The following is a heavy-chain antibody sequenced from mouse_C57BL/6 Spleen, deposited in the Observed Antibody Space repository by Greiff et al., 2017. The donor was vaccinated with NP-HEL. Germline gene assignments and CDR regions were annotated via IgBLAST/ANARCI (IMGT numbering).Heavy chain of an antibody. CDR2: IRDGGSYT. J-gene: IGHJ1*03. CDR1: GFTISSYA. Sequence: EVKLVESGGGLVKPGGSLKLSCAASGFTISSYAMSWVRQTPEKRLEWVATIRDGGSYTYYPSNVTGRFPISRDNAKNNLYLQMSHLKSEDTAMFHCDTETVVADWYFDVWGTGTTVTVSS. V-gene: IGHV5-4*03. D-gene: IGHD1-1*01. CDR3: DTETVVADWYFDV.